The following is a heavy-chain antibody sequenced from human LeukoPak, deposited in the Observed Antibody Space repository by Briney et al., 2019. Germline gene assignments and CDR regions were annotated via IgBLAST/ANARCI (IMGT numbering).Heavy chain of an antibody. J-gene: IGHJ4*02. CDR2: ISYGGSNK. Sequence: PGRSLRLSCAASGFTFSSYGMHWVRQAPGKGLEGGAVISYGGSNKYYADSVKGRFTISRDNSKNTLYLQMNSLRAEDTAVYYCAKDGHSGYDHWGQGTLVTVSS. D-gene: IGHD5-12*01. CDR1: GFTFSSYG. CDR3: AKDGHSGYDH. V-gene: IGHV3-30*18.